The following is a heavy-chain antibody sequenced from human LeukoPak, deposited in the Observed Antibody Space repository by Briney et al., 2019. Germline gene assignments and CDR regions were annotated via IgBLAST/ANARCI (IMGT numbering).Heavy chain of an antibody. D-gene: IGHD2-2*01. Sequence: ASVKVSCKASGYTFTGYHMHWVRQAPGQGLEWMGRINPNSGDTNYAQKFQGRVTMIRDTSISTAYVELSRLRSDDTAVYYCARDYCSSTSCLFDYWGQGTLVTVSS. CDR3: ARDYCSSTSCLFDY. CDR1: GYTFTGYH. J-gene: IGHJ4*02. CDR2: INPNSGDT. V-gene: IGHV1-2*06.